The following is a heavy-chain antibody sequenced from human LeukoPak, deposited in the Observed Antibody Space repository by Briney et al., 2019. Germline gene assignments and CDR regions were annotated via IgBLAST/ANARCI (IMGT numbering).Heavy chain of an antibody. Sequence: GGSLRLSCTASGFTFGDYAMSWFRQAPGKGLERVGFIRSKSYGGTTEYAASVKGRFTISRDDAKSIAHLQMSTLKTEDTALYYCSIQSRPGFFFDHWGQGTLVTVSP. CDR1: GFTFGDYA. CDR2: IRSKSYGGTT. J-gene: IGHJ4*02. CDR3: SIQSRPGFFFDH. V-gene: IGHV3-49*03. D-gene: IGHD3-3*01.